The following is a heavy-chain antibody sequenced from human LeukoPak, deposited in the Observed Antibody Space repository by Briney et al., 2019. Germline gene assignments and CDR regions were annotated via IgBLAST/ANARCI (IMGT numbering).Heavy chain of an antibody. J-gene: IGHJ6*03. V-gene: IGHV1-8*01. Sequence: VASVKVSCKASGYTFTSYDINWVRQATGQGLEWMGWMNPNSGNTGYAQKFQGRVTMTRNTSISTAYMELRSLRSDDTAVYYCARVGPGYGYYYYMDVWGKGTTVTVSS. CDR2: MNPNSGNT. CDR1: GYTFTSYD. D-gene: IGHD4-17*01. CDR3: ARVGPGYGYYYYMDV.